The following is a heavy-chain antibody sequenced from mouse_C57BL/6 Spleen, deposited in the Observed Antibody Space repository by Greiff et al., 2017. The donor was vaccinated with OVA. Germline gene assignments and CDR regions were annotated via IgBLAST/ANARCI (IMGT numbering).Heavy chain of an antibody. CDR1: GYTFPSYW. CDR3: ARSDYGYGYFDY. J-gene: IGHJ2*01. Sequence: VQLQQPGAELVKPGASVKLSCKASGYTFPSYWMHWVKQRPGQGLEWIGMIHPNSGSTNYNEKFKSKATLTVDKSSSTAYMQLSSLTSADSAVYYCARSDYGYGYFDYWGQGTTLTVSA. CDR2: IHPNSGST. D-gene: IGHD2-2*01. V-gene: IGHV1-64*01.